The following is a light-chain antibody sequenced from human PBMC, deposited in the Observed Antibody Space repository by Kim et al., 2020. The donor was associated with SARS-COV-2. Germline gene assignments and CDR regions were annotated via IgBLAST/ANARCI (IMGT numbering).Light chain of an antibody. Sequence: GKTVTSSCTRSRGSIASNYVQWYQQRPGSAPTTVIYEDNQRPSGVPDRFSGSIDSSSNSASLTISGLKTEDEADYYCQSYDSSTWVFGGGTQLTV. CDR1: RGSIASNY. J-gene: IGLJ3*02. CDR2: EDN. CDR3: QSYDSSTWV. V-gene: IGLV6-57*03.